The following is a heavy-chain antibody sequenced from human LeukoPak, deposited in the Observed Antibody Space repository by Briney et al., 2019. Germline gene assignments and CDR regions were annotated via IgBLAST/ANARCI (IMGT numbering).Heavy chain of an antibody. J-gene: IGHJ4*02. Sequence: GGSLRLSRAASGFTFSNYWMSWGRQAPGKGPEWVGDIKTDGSDKYYVGSVKGRFTISRDNAKNSLYLQMNSLRAEDTAVYYCARDSLIQYGSGSYWGFDYWGQGILVTVSS. CDR1: GFTFSNYW. CDR2: IKTDGSDK. V-gene: IGHV3-7*03. D-gene: IGHD3-10*01. CDR3: ARDSLIQYGSGSYWGFDY.